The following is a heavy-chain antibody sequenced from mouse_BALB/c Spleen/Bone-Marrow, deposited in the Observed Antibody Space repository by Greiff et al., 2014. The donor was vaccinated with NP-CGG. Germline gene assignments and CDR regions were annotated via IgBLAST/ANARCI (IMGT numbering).Heavy chain of an antibody. CDR3: ATYDGYYFDY. D-gene: IGHD2-3*01. V-gene: IGHV3-8*02. CDR2: ISYSGST. Sequence: EVMLVESGPSLVKPSQTLSLTCSVTGDSITSGYWNWIRKFPGNKLEYMGYISYSGSTYYSPSLKSRISITRDTSKNQYYLQLNSLTSENTATYYCATYDGYYFDYWGQGTTLTVSS. J-gene: IGHJ2*01. CDR1: GDSITSGY.